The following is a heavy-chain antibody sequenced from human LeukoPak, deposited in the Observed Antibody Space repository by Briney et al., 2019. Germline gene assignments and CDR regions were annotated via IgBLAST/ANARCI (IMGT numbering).Heavy chain of an antibody. CDR2: IWYDGSNK. V-gene: IGHV3-33*06. CDR1: GFTFSSYG. CDR3: AKDRERWLHGLSCSSDY. J-gene: IGHJ4*02. D-gene: IGHD5-24*01. Sequence: GGSLRLSCAASGFTFSSYGMHWVRQAPGKGLEWVAVIWYDGSNKYYADSVKGRFTISRDNSKNTLYLQMNSLRAEDTAVYYCAKDRERWLHGLSCSSDYWGQGTLVTVSS.